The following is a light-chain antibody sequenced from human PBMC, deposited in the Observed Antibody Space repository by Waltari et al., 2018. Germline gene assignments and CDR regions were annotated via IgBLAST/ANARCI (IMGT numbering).Light chain of an antibody. CDR3: QQYDSFPWT. CDR2: KAS. J-gene: IGKJ1*01. CDR1: QSFSSW. V-gene: IGKV1-5*03. Sequence: DSKMTQSRSTLSAPVGDGGTITCPASQSFSSWLAWYQQKPGKAPKLLMFKASNLESGVPSRFSGSGSGTVFTLTISSLQPDDFATYYCQQYDSFPWTFGQGTRVDIK.